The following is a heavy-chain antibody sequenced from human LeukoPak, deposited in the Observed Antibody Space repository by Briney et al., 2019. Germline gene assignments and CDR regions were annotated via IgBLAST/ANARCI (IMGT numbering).Heavy chain of an antibody. CDR1: GGSFSGYY. Sequence: SETLSLTCAAYGGSFSGYYWSWIRQPPGKGLEWIGEINHSGSTNYNPSLKSRVTISIDTSKNQFALKLSSVSVADTAVYYCARYGYSYGYGDYWGQGTLVTVSS. V-gene: IGHV4-34*01. CDR3: ARYGYSYGYGDY. J-gene: IGHJ4*02. CDR2: INHSGST. D-gene: IGHD5-18*01.